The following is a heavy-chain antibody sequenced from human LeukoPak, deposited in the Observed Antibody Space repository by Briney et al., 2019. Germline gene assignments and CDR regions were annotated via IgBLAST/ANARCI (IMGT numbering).Heavy chain of an antibody. Sequence: PGGSLRLSCAASGFTFSSYAMYWVRQAPGKGLEWVSVISYDGSNKYYADSVKGRFTISRDNSKNQLYLQMNTLRAEDTAVYYCARADYGSGSYFDYWGQGTLVTVSS. CDR2: ISYDGSNK. CDR1: GFTFSSYA. CDR3: ARADYGSGSYFDY. V-gene: IGHV3-30-3*01. J-gene: IGHJ4*02. D-gene: IGHD3-10*01.